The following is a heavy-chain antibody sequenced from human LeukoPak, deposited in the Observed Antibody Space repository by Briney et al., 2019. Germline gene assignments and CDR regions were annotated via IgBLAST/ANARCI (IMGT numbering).Heavy chain of an antibody. V-gene: IGHV4-59*01. J-gene: IGHJ4*02. Sequence: SETLSLTCTISGGSISSYYWSWIRQPPGKGLEWIGYIYYSGSTNYNPSLKSRVTISVDTSKNQFSLKLSSVTAADTAVYYCARYKMDYGDYYYFDYWGQGTLVTVSS. D-gene: IGHD4-17*01. CDR3: ARYKMDYGDYYYFDY. CDR1: GGSISSYY. CDR2: IYYSGST.